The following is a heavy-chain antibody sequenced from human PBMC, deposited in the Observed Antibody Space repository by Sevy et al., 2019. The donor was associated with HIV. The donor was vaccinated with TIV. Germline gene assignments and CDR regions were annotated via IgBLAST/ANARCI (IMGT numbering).Heavy chain of an antibody. CDR2: IKQDGSEK. D-gene: IGHD3-3*01. Sequence: GGSLRLSCAASGFTFSRYWMSWVRQAPGKGLEWVANIKQDGSEKYYVDSVKGRFTISRDNAKKSLFVQMNSLRAEDTAVYYCARFGVASTPDAFDIWGQGTMVTVSS. J-gene: IGHJ3*02. CDR1: GFTFSRYW. CDR3: ARFGVASTPDAFDI. V-gene: IGHV3-7*01.